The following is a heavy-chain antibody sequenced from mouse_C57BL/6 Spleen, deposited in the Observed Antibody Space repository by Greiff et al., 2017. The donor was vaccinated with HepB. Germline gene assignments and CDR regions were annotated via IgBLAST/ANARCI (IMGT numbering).Heavy chain of an antibody. Sequence: QVQLQQSGAELVKPGASVKISCKASGYAFSSYWMNWVKQRPGKGLEWIGQIYPGDGDTNYNGKFKGKATLTADKSSSTAYMQLSSLTSEDSAVYFCARSNYYSNPSWFAYWGQGTLVTVSA. CDR3: ARSNYYSNPSWFAY. CDR1: GYAFSSYW. CDR2: IYPGDGDT. V-gene: IGHV1-80*01. D-gene: IGHD2-5*01. J-gene: IGHJ3*01.